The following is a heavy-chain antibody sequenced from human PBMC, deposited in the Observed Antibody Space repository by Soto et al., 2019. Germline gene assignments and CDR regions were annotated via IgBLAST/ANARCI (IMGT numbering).Heavy chain of an antibody. D-gene: IGHD3-9*01. V-gene: IGHV1-2*04. CDR3: ARKLNYDILTGSNDAFDI. CDR2: INPICGTT. J-gene: IGHJ3*02. Sequence: WASVKVSCKASGYTFTGYYMHWVRQAPGQGLEWMGWINPICGTTNYAQKFQGWVTMTTDKSTSTAYMELSSLRSEDTAVYYCARKLNYDILTGSNDAFDIWGQGTMVTVSS. CDR1: GYTFTGYY.